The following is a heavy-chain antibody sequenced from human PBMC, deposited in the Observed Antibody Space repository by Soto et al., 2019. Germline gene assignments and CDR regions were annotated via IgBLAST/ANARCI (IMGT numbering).Heavy chain of an antibody. CDR1: GASISSYY. CDR2: IYYSGNT. V-gene: IGHV4-59*01. D-gene: IGHD3-10*01. J-gene: IGHJ6*02. Sequence: SETLSLTCDVSGASISSYYWSWIRQPPGKGLEWIGYIYYSGNTNYNPSLKSRVTMSVDTSKNQFSLNLTSVTAADTAVYFCARASYGSGNYYYGYYYAMDVWGQGTTVTVSS. CDR3: ARASYGSGNYYYGYYYAMDV.